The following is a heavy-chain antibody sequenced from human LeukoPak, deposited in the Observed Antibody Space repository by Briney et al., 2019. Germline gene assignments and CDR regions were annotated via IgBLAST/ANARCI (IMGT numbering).Heavy chain of an antibody. J-gene: IGHJ4*02. V-gene: IGHV3-23*01. CDR3: VKGSERSRPYYFDY. CDR1: GFTFSSYA. CDR2: ITDSGGDT. Sequence: GGSLRLSCAASGFTFSSYAMTWVRQAPGKGLELVSAITDSGGDTYHADSVKGRFTISRDNSKNTLYMQMNSLRAEDTAIYYCVKGSERSRPYYFDYWGQGTLVTVSS. D-gene: IGHD3-3*01.